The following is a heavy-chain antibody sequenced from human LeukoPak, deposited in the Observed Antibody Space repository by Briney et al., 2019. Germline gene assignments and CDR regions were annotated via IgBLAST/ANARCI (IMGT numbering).Heavy chain of an antibody. CDR1: GNSFTSYW. D-gene: IGHD1-26*01. J-gene: IGHJ3*02. V-gene: IGHV5-51*01. CDR3: ARPFSWSYYSGGFDI. CDR2: IYPDDSDT. Sequence: GESLKISCKASGNSFTSYWIAWVRQMPGKGLESMGIIYPDDSDTKYSPSFQGQVTISADKSISTAYLQWSSLKASDTAMYYCARPFSWSYYSGGFDIWGQGTMVTVSS.